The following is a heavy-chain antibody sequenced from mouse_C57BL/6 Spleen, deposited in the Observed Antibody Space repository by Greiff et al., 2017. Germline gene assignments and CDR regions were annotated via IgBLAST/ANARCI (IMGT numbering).Heavy chain of an antibody. Sequence: VQLQQSGAELVKPGASVKISCKASGYAFSSYWMNWVKQRPGKGLEWIGQIYPGDGDTNYNGKFKGKATLTADKSSSTAYMQLSSLTSEDSAVYFCARLGYYGSSSYWYFDVWGTGTTVTVSS. D-gene: IGHD1-1*01. J-gene: IGHJ1*03. V-gene: IGHV1-80*01. CDR2: IYPGDGDT. CDR1: GYAFSSYW. CDR3: ARLGYYGSSSYWYFDV.